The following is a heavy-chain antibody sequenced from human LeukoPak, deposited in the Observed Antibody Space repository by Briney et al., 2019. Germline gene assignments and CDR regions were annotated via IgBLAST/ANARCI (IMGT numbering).Heavy chain of an antibody. J-gene: IGHJ4*02. CDR1: GGTFSSYA. V-gene: IGHV1-69*05. D-gene: IGHD5-18*01. CDR3: AKNVDTAMATYDY. Sequence: SVKVSCKASGGTFSSYAISWVRQAPGQGLEWMGRIIPIFGTANYAQKFQGRVTVTTDESTSTAYMELSSLRSEDTAVYYCAKNVDTAMATYDYWGQGTLVTVSS. CDR2: IIPIFGTA.